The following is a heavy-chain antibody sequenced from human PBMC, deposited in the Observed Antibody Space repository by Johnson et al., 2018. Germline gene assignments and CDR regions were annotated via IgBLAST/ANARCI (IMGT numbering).Heavy chain of an antibody. CDR2: ISQDGTNK. CDR1: RFSFSYYG. J-gene: IGHJ3*01. D-gene: IGHD1-26*01. Sequence: QVQLVQSGGGVVQPGRSLRLSCAASRFSFSYYGFHWVRQAPGKGLEWVAVISQDGTNKYYADSVEGRFTISRDNYKNTLYLQMKSLTPGDTAVYYCAKERALIVGAPGDALDVWGQGTMVTVSS. V-gene: IGHV3-30*18. CDR3: AKERALIVGAPGDALDV.